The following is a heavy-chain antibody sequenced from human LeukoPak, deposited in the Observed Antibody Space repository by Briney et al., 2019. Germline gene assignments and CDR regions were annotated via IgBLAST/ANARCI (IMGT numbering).Heavy chain of an antibody. CDR3: ARGRGYSGYDLDWYFDL. V-gene: IGHV4-59*01. D-gene: IGHD5-12*01. Sequence: SETLSLTCTVSGGSISSYYWSWIRQPPGKGLEWIGYIYYSGSTNYNPSLESRVTISVDTSKNQFSLKLNSVTAADTAVYYCARGRGYSGYDLDWYFDLWGRGTLVTVSS. CDR1: GGSISSYY. CDR2: IYYSGST. J-gene: IGHJ2*01.